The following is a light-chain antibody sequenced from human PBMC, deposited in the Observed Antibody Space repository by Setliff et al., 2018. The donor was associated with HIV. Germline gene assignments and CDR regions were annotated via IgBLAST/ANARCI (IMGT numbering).Light chain of an antibody. Sequence: EVVLTQSPGTLSLSPGERATLSCRASQSVRSNYLAWYQQKPGQAPRLLIYSASSRATGIPDRFSGSGSGTDFTLTISRLEPEDFAVYYCHQYGSSRDTFGQGTKVDIK. V-gene: IGKV3-20*01. J-gene: IGKJ1*01. CDR1: QSVRSNY. CDR3: HQYGSSRDT. CDR2: SAS.